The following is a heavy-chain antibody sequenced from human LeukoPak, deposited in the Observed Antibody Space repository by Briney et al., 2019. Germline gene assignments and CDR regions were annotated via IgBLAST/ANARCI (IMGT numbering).Heavy chain of an antibody. CDR2: ISSSSSYI. CDR1: GFTFSSYS. CDR3: ARDLYSRASRFDP. D-gene: IGHD6-13*01. V-gene: IGHV3-21*01. Sequence: GGSLRLSCAASGFTFSSYSMNWVRQAPGKGLEWVSSISSSSSYIYYADSVKGRFTISRDNAKNSLYLLMNSLRAEDTAVYYCARDLYSRASRFDPWGQGTLVTVSS. J-gene: IGHJ5*02.